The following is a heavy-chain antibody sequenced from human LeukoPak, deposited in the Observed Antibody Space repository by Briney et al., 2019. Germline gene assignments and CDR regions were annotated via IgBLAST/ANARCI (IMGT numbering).Heavy chain of an antibody. V-gene: IGHV3-30*18. CDR3: AKGEVGATTSRFDP. D-gene: IGHD1-26*01. Sequence: PGGSLRLSCAASGFTFSSYGMHWVRQAPGKGLEWVAVISYDGSNRYYADSVKGRFTISRDNSKNTLYLQMNSLRAEDTAVYYCAKGEVGATTSRFDPWGQGTLVTVSS. J-gene: IGHJ5*02. CDR2: ISYDGSNR. CDR1: GFTFSSYG.